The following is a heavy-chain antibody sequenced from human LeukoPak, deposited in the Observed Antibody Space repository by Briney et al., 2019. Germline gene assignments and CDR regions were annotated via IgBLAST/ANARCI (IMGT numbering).Heavy chain of an antibody. D-gene: IGHD3-10*01. CDR2: IRYDGSNK. CDR1: GFSFSSYN. J-gene: IGHJ4*02. CDR3: AKDHVLLWFGELSI. Sequence: GGSLRLSCAASGFSFSSYNMNWVRQAPGKGLEWVAFIRYDGSNKYYADSVKGRFTISRDNSKNTLYLQMNSLRAEDTAVYYCAKDHVLLWFGELSIWGQGTLVTVSS. V-gene: IGHV3-30*02.